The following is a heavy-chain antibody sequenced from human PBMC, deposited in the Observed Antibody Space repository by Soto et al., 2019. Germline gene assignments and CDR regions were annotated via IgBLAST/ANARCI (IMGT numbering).Heavy chain of an antibody. J-gene: IGHJ6*02. CDR2: IYYSGST. V-gene: IGHV4-39*01. CDR1: GGSISSSSYY. Sequence: QLQLQESGPGLVKPSETLSLTGPVSGGSISSSSYYWGWIRQPPGKVMEWIGSIYYSGSTYYKPSRKCQVTIAGDRTNNQSSLKLNAVTAEDTAVYYCASHRVFGASGMDAWGQGTTVTVSS. CDR3: ASHRVFGASGMDA. D-gene: IGHD1-26*01.